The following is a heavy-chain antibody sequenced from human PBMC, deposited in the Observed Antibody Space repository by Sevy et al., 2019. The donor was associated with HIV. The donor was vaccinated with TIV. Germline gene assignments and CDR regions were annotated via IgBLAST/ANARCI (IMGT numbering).Heavy chain of an antibody. CDR1: GGSISSYY. CDR3: ARGWCRSASCYYDY. J-gene: IGHJ4*02. Sequence: SETLSLTCTVSGGSISSYYWSWIRQPAGKGLEWIGRIYPSGITNYSPSLKSRVTMSVDTSKNQFSLNLSSVTAADTAVYYCARGWCRSASCYYDYWGQGTLVTVSS. V-gene: IGHV4-4*07. D-gene: IGHD2-2*01. CDR2: IYPSGIT.